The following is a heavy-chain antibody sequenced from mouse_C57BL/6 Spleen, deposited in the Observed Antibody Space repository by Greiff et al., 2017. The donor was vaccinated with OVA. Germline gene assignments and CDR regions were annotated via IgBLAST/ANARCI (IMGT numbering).Heavy chain of an antibody. CDR1: GFTFSDYG. V-gene: IGHV5-17*01. CDR3: ARWTETGDFDD. CDR2: ISSGSSTV. J-gene: IGHJ2*01. Sequence: EVHLVESGGGLVKPGGSLKISCAASGFTFSDYGVHWVRQAPEKGLEWVAYISSGSSTVYYADTVKGRFNISKKNAKNTLLQQMTSLRSEDTAIYYCARWTETGDFDDWGQGTTLTVSS.